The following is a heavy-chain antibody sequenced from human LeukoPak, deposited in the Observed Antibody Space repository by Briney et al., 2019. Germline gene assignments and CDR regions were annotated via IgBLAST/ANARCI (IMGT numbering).Heavy chain of an antibody. D-gene: IGHD3-10*01. CDR3: ARGPDLLLWFGEPLFDY. J-gene: IGHJ4*02. CDR1: GFTFSSYT. Sequence: GGSLRLSCAASGFTFSSYTMNWVRQAPGKGLEWLSYISSSGSTIYYADSVKGRFTISRDNAKNSLYLQMNSLRSEDTAVYYCARGPDLLLWFGEPLFDYWGQGTLVTVSS. V-gene: IGHV3-48*01. CDR2: ISSSGSTI.